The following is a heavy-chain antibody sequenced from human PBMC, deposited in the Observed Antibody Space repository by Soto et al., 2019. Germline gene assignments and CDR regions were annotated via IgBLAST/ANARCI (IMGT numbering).Heavy chain of an antibody. CDR3: ARGPSSGSYYVDY. D-gene: IGHD1-26*01. V-gene: IGHV4-34*01. J-gene: IGHJ4*02. Sequence: QVQLQQWGAGLLKPSETLSLTCAVYGGSFSGYYWSWIRQPPGKGLEWIGEINHSGSTNYNPSLKSRVPLSVDTSKNQFSLKLSSVTAADTAVYYCARGPSSGSYYVDYWGQGTLVTVSS. CDR2: INHSGST. CDR1: GGSFSGYY.